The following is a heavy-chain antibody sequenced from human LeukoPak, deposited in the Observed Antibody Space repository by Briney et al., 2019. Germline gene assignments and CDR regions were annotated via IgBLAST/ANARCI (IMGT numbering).Heavy chain of an antibody. V-gene: IGHV3-53*01. J-gene: IGHJ4*02. D-gene: IGHD3-22*01. Sequence: PGGSLRLSCAASGFTVSSNYMSWVRQAPGKGLEWVSVIYSGGSTYYADSVKGRFTISRDNSKNTLYLQINNLRAEDTAVYYCARASYYYDSSGYYYRYYFDYWGQGTLVTVSS. CDR2: IYSGGST. CDR3: ARASYYYDSSGYYYRYYFDY. CDR1: GFTVSSNY.